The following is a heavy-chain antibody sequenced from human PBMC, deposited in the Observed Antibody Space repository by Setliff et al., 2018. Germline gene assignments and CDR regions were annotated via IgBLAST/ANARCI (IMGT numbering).Heavy chain of an antibody. CDR1: GGSVRSHY. D-gene: IGHD5-12*01. Sequence: PSETLSLTCTVSGGSVRSHYWSWIRQPPGKGLAFSGYVYYSGTANYSPSLRSRLTISVDTSKNQFSLKLRSVTAADTAVYYCARGGTFRYFDFWGQGAPVTVSS. V-gene: IGHV4-59*02. CDR3: ARGGTFRYFDF. J-gene: IGHJ4*02. CDR2: VYYSGTA.